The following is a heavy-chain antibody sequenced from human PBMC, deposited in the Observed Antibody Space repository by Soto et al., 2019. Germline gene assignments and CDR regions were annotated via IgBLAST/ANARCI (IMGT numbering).Heavy chain of an antibody. CDR3: AAGTGHTDFDY. CDR2: IMTKAHGGTK. CDR1: GFDFRDAW. D-gene: IGHD1-1*01. J-gene: IGHJ4*02. V-gene: IGHV3-15*01. Sequence: PGGSLRLSCGASGFDFRDAWMSWVRQAPGKGLEWVGRIMTKAHGGTKDYAVTVKDRFIISRDDSKNTLYLQMNSLKTDDAATYYCAAGTGHTDFDYWGQGTLVTVSS.